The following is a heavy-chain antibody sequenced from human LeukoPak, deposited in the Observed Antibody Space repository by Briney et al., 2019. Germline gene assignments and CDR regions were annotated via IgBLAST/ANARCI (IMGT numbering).Heavy chain of an antibody. J-gene: IGHJ4*02. D-gene: IGHD4-23*01. CDR2: ISPGDSDT. V-gene: IGHV5-51*01. CDR1: GYRFTDYW. CDR3: ARGRGATVITNFDY. Sequence: GESLKISCKGSGYRFTDYWIGWVRQMPGKGLEWMGIISPGDSDTRYSPSFQGQVTMSADKSINTAYLQWGSLKASDTAMYYCARGRGATVITNFDYWGQGTLVSVSS.